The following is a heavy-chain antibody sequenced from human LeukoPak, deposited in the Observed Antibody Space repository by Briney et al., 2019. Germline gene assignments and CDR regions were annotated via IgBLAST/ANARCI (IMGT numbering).Heavy chain of an antibody. V-gene: IGHV3-23*01. D-gene: IGHD3-10*01. Sequence: GGSLRLSCAASGFTFSSYAMSWVRQAPGKGLEWVSAISGSGGSTYYADSVKGRFTISRDNSKNTLYLQMNSLRAEDTAVYYCARGTYGSGSYGYYYYMDVWGKGTTVTVSS. J-gene: IGHJ6*03. CDR2: ISGSGGST. CDR1: GFTFSSYA. CDR3: ARGTYGSGSYGYYYYMDV.